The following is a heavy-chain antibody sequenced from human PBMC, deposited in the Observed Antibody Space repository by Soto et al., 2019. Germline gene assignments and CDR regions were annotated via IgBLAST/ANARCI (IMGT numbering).Heavy chain of an antibody. V-gene: IGHV1-69*02. Sequence: QVQLVQSGAEVKKPGSSVKVSCKASGGTFSSYTISWVRQAPGQGLEWMGRIIPILGIANYAQKFQGRVTITADKSTSTAYMELSSLRSEDTAVYYCASNGWAYGGGDCQNRGDYWGQGTLVTVSS. CDR2: IIPILGIA. CDR1: GGTFSSYT. J-gene: IGHJ4*02. D-gene: IGHD2-21*01. CDR3: ASNGWAYGGGDCQNRGDY.